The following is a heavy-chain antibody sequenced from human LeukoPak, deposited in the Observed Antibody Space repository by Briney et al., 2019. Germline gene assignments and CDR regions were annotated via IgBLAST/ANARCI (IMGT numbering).Heavy chain of an antibody. V-gene: IGHV1-8*01. CDR3: ARDGRQDGRFEY. CDR1: GYTFTSYD. J-gene: IGHJ4*02. CDR2: MNPNSGNT. Sequence: ASVKVSCKASGYTFTSYDINWVRQATGQGLEWMGWMNPNSGNTGYAQKFQGRVTMTRNTSISTAYMELSSLRSDDTAVYYCARDGRQDGRFEYWGQGTLVTVSS.